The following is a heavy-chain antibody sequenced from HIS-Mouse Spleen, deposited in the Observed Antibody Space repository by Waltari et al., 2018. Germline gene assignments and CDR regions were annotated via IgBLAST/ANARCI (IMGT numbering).Heavy chain of an antibody. D-gene: IGHD6-13*01. CDR2: INPTSGGT. Sequence: QVQLVQSGAEVKKPGASVKVSCKASGYTFTGYYMHWVRQAPGQGLEWMGGINPTSGGTNYAQKFKGRVTMTRDTSISTAYMELSRLRSDDTAVYYCARDRSSSWYAFDIWGQGTMVTVSS. V-gene: IGHV1-2*02. CDR3: ARDRSSSWYAFDI. CDR1: GYTFTGYY. J-gene: IGHJ3*02.